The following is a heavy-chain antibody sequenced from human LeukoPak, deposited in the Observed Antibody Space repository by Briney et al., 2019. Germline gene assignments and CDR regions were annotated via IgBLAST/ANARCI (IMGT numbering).Heavy chain of an antibody. Sequence: PGGSLRLSCAASGFTFSSYAMSWVRQAPGKGLEWVSAISGSGGGTHYADSVKGRFTISRDNSKNTLYLQMNSLRAEDTAVYYCAKASNYDSSGFFTADYYYYGMDVGGQGTTVTVSS. J-gene: IGHJ6*02. V-gene: IGHV3-23*01. D-gene: IGHD3-22*01. CDR3: AKASNYDSSGFFTADYYYYGMDV. CDR2: ISGSGGGT. CDR1: GFTFSSYA.